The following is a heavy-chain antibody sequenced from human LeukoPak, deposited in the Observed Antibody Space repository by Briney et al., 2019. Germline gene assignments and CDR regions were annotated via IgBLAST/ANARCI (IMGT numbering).Heavy chain of an antibody. CDR3: ARGLAGAASGAVYFDI. D-gene: IGHD2-15*01. Sequence: PSETLSLTCTVSAGSITYWNWIRQPPGKGLEWIGVIYNSGRTEHNPSLKSRVTISTDTSKNQVSLKLTSVAAADTAVYYCARGLAGAASGAVYFDIWGRGTLVTVSS. J-gene: IGHJ2*01. V-gene: IGHV4-59*01. CDR2: IYNSGRT. CDR1: AGSITY.